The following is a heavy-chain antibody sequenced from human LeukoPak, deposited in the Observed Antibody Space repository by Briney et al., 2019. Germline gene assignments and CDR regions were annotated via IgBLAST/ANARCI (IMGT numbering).Heavy chain of an antibody. CDR3: AKPGYCSGGSCSYFDY. D-gene: IGHD2-15*01. CDR1: GFTFDDYA. J-gene: IGHJ4*02. Sequence: GGSLRLSCAASGFTFDDYAMHWVRQAPGKGLEWVSGISWNSGSIGYADSVKGRFTISRDNAKNSLYLQMNSLRAEDTALYYCAKPGYCSGGSCSYFDYWGQGTLVTVSS. V-gene: IGHV3-9*01. CDR2: ISWNSGSI.